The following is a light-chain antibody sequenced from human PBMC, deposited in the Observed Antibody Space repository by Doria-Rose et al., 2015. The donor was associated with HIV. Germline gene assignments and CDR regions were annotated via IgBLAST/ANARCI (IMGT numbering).Light chain of an antibody. CDR1: QDISNY. V-gene: IGKV1-8*01. CDR3: QRYYSYPPT. J-gene: IGKJ1*01. CDR2: AAS. Sequence: AIRMTQSPSSLSASTGDRVTITCRASQDISNYLAWYQQKPGKAPKLLIYAASTLQSGVPSRFSGSGSGTDFTLTISYLQSEDSATYYCQRYYSYPPTFGQGTKVEVK.